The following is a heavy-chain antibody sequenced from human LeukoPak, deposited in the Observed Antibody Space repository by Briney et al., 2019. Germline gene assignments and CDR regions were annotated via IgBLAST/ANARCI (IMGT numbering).Heavy chain of an antibody. V-gene: IGHV3-30*02. D-gene: IGHD5-24*01. CDR3: AKDGERATITGDAAFDI. CDR2: IRHHGGNV. CDR1: GYTFSNYG. Sequence: GGSLRLSCGASGYTFSNYGMHWVRQAPGKGLEWVAFIRHHGGNVYYADSVKGRFTISRENSKNTLYLQMNSLRAEDTAVYYCAKDGERATITGDAAFDIWGQGTMVTVS. J-gene: IGHJ3*02.